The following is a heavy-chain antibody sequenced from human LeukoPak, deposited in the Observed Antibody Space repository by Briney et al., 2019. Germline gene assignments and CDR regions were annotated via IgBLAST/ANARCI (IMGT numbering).Heavy chain of an antibody. CDR1: GFTFSSYG. V-gene: IGHV3-33*08. Sequence: PGRSLRLSCAASGFTFSSYGMHWVRQAPGKGLEWVAVIWYDGSNKYYADSVKGRFTISRDNSKNTLYLQMNSLRAEDTAVYYCARDSAYSGSYLEYWGQGTLVTVSS. CDR3: ARDSAYSGSYLEY. J-gene: IGHJ4*02. CDR2: IWYDGSNK. D-gene: IGHD1-26*01.